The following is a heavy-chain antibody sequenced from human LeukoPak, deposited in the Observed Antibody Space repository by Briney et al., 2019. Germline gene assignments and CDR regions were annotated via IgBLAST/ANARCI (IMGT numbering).Heavy chain of an antibody. Sequence: TGGSLSLSXAASKFTFSTYAMRWVRQAPGKGLEWVSLISASAGSTYYADSVKGRFTISRDNSKNTLYLQMNSLRVEDTAVYYCAKSMFVYGDYVPDYWGQGTRVTVPS. CDR1: KFTFSTYA. J-gene: IGHJ4*02. D-gene: IGHD4-17*01. CDR3: AKSMFVYGDYVPDY. CDR2: ISASAGST. V-gene: IGHV3-23*01.